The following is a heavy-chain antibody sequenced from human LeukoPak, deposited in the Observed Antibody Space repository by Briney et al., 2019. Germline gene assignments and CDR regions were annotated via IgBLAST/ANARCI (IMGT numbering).Heavy chain of an antibody. CDR1: GFTFSDSA. Sequence: PGGSLRLSCAASGFTFSDSAIHWVRQASGKGLEWVGRIRSKGNAYATVYAASVQGRFTISREDSKNTAYLQMNSLKTEDTAVYYCIRSPLDSNNYVRFDSWGRGSLVTVYS. V-gene: IGHV3-73*01. J-gene: IGHJ4*02. CDR2: IRSKGNAYAT. CDR3: IRSPLDSNNYVRFDS. D-gene: IGHD3-10*02.